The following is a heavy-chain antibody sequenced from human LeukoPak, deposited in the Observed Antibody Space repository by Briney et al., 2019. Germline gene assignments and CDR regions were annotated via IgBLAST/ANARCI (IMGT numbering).Heavy chain of an antibody. V-gene: IGHV3-30-3*01. Sequence: GGSLRLSCAASGFTFSSYAMHWVRQAPGKGLEWVAVISYDGSNKYYADSVKGRFTISRDNSKNTLYLQMNSLRAEDTAVYYCARGSSAAMENWGQGTLVTVSS. D-gene: IGHD5-18*01. CDR3: ARGSSAAMEN. CDR1: GFTFSSYA. J-gene: IGHJ4*02. CDR2: ISYDGSNK.